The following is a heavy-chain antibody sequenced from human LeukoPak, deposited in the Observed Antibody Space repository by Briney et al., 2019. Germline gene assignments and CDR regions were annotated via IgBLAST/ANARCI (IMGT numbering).Heavy chain of an antibody. J-gene: IGHJ4*02. CDR1: GFTFSDYY. CDR3: AKDLDSSWYWGQNY. D-gene: IGHD6-13*01. V-gene: IGHV3-23*01. CDR2: ISGSGGST. Sequence: SGGSLRLSCAVSGFTFSDYYMNWIRQAPGKGLEWVSAISGSGGSTYYADSVKGRFTISRDNSKNTLYLQMNSLRAEDTAVYYCAKDLDSSWYWGQNYWGQGTLVTVSS.